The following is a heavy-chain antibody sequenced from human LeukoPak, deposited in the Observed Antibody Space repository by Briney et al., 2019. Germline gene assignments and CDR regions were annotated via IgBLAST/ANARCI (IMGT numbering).Heavy chain of an antibody. CDR2: ISSSSSYI. J-gene: IGHJ6*02. D-gene: IGHD3-9*01. CDR3: ARDQRYFDWLIPSGMDV. Sequence: GGSLRLSCAASGFTFSSYSMNWVRQAPGKGLEWVSSISSSSSYIYYADSVKGRFTISRDNAKNSLYLQMNSLRAEDTAVYYCARDQRYFDWLIPSGMDVWGQGTTVTVSS. CDR1: GFTFSSYS. V-gene: IGHV3-21*01.